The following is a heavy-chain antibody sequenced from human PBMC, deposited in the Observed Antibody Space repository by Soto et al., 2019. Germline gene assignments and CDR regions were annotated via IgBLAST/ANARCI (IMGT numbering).Heavy chain of an antibody. V-gene: IGHV4-30-2*01. D-gene: IGHD2-2*01. CDR1: GGSISSGGYS. CDR2: IYHSGST. Sequence: QLQLQESGSGLVKPSQTLSLTCAVSGGSISSGGYSWSWIRQPPGKGLEWIGYIYHSGSTYYNPSLKSRVTISVDRSKNQFSLKLSSVTAADTAVYYCARVGPGYCISTSCYGAGWFDPWGQGTLVTVSS. CDR3: ARVGPGYCISTSCYGAGWFDP. J-gene: IGHJ5*02.